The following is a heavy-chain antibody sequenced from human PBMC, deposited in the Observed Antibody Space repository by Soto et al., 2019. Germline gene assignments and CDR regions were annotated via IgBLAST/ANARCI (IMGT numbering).Heavy chain of an antibody. Sequence: QVQLVESGGGVVQPGRSLRLSCAASGLTFDSCVMHWVRQAPGKGLEWVAVISSDGNIKSYADSVKGRFTISRDNSKNTVYLQVNSLRVEDTAVYYCTRDGGAVVDFDYWGQRTLVTVSS. CDR3: TRDGGAVVDFDY. V-gene: IGHV3-30-3*01. J-gene: IGHJ4*02. D-gene: IGHD2-15*01. CDR2: ISSDGNIK. CDR1: GLTFDSCV.